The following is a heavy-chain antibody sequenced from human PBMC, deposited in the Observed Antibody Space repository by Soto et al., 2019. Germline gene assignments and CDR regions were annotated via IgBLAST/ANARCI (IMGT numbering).Heavy chain of an antibody. CDR1: GYSFTSYW. CDR2: IDPSDSYT. D-gene: IGHD6-13*01. Sequence: PGESLKISCKGSGYSFTSYWISWVRQMPGKGLEWMGRIDPSDSYTNYSPSFQGHVTISADKSISTAYLQWSSLKASDTAMYYCARVAAAGYYYYYGMDVWGQGTTVTV. J-gene: IGHJ6*02. CDR3: ARVAAAGYYYYYGMDV. V-gene: IGHV5-10-1*01.